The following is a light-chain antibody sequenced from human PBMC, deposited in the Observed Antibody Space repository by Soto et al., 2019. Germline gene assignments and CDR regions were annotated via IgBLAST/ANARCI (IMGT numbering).Light chain of an antibody. CDR2: EVT. CDR1: SDDIGGYNY. CDR3: SSYTGSGTIVV. Sequence: QSVLTQPASVSGSPGQSITISCTGTSDDIGGYNYVSWYQQHPGKAPKLIIYEVTHRPSGISNRFSGSKSGNTASLTISGLQAEDEADYHCSSYTGSGTIVVFGGGTQLTVL. J-gene: IGLJ2*01. V-gene: IGLV2-14*01.